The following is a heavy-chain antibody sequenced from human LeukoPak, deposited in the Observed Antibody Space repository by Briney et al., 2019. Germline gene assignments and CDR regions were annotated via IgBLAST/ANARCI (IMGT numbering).Heavy chain of an antibody. CDR3: ARQISDYYYYYIDV. CDR1: GGSITSSHYY. CDR2: IYYSGTT. J-gene: IGHJ6*03. Sequence: PSETLSLTCTVSGGSITSSHYYWGWLRQTPGKGLEWIGTIYYSGTTYYNPSRESRATISEDTSKNQFSLTLRSVTAADTAVYYCARQISDYYYYYIDVWGKGTTVTVSS. D-gene: IGHD3-10*01. V-gene: IGHV4-39*01.